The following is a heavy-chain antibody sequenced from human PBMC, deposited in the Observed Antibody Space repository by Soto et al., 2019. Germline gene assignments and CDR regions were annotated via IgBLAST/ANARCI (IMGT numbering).Heavy chain of an antibody. J-gene: IGHJ6*03. CDR2: IGGSGGST. V-gene: IGHV3-23*01. CDR3: AKSGVLIADYLYYLDV. CDR1: GFTFSSYA. D-gene: IGHD2-21*01. Sequence: EVQLLESGGGLVQPGGSLRLSCAASGFTFSSYAMTWVRQAPGKGLEWVSEIGGSGGSTNYADSVKGRFTISRDNSKNTLYLQMNSLRAEDTAVYYCAKSGVLIADYLYYLDVWGKGTTVTVSS.